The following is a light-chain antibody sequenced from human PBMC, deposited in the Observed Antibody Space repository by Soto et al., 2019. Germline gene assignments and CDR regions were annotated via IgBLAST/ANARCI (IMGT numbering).Light chain of an antibody. CDR3: QQRSNWPPIT. CDR1: QSVSSY. J-gene: IGKJ5*01. CDR2: DAS. V-gene: IGKV3-11*01. Sequence: EIVLTQSPATLSLSPGERATLSCRASQSVSSYLAWYQQKPGQAPRLLIYDASNRATGIPARFSGSGSGTAFTLTIRTLGTEDFAVYYCQQRSNWPPITFGQGTRLEIK.